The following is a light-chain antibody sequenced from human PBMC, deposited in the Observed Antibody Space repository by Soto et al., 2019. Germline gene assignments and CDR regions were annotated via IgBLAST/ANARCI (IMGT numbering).Light chain of an antibody. V-gene: IGLV7-46*01. CDR3: LLSYSGAGV. CDR1: TGAVTSGHY. Sequence: QAVVTQEPSLTVSPGGTVTLTCGSSTGAVTSGHYPYWFQQKPGQAPRTLIYDTSKKHAWTPARFSGSLLGGKAALTLSGAQHEDEAEYYCLLSYSGAGVFGTGTKVTVL. CDR2: DTS. J-gene: IGLJ1*01.